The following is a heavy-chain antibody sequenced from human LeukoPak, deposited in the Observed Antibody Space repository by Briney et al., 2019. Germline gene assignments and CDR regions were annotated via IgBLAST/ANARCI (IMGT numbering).Heavy chain of an antibody. V-gene: IGHV1-24*01. Sequence: ASVKVSCKVSGYTLTELSMHWVRRAPGKGLEWMGGFDPEDGETIYAQKFQGRVTMTEDTSTDTAYMEMSSLRSEDTAVYYCATVHNPGWNDERRAAFDIWGQGTMVTVSS. J-gene: IGHJ3*02. CDR1: GYTLTELS. CDR2: FDPEDGET. CDR3: ATVHNPGWNDERRAAFDI. D-gene: IGHD1-1*01.